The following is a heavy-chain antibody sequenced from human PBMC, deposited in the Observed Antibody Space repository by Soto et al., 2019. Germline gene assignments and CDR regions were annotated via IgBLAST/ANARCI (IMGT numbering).Heavy chain of an antibody. CDR3: ARETWARLIDY. CDR2: IWYDGSNK. Sequence: GGSLRLSCAASGFTFSSYGMHWVRQAPGKGLEWVAVIWYDGSNKYYADSVKGRFTISRDNSKNTLYLQMNSLRAEDTAVYYCARETWARLIDYWGQGTLVTVSS. D-gene: IGHD2-8*01. V-gene: IGHV3-33*01. CDR1: GFTFSSYG. J-gene: IGHJ4*02.